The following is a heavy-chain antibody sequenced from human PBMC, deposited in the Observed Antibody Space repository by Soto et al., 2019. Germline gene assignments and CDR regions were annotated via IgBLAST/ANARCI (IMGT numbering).Heavy chain of an antibody. D-gene: IGHD2-2*01. CDR2: INHSGST. CDR1: GGSFSGYY. J-gene: IGHJ5*02. CDR3: ARLVVVPGNWFDP. Sequence: SETLSLTCAVYGGSFSGYYWSWIRQPPGKGLEWIGEINHSGSTNYNPSLKSRVTISVDTSKNQFSLKLSSVTAADTAVYYCARLVVVPGNWFDPWGQGTLVTVSS. V-gene: IGHV4-34*01.